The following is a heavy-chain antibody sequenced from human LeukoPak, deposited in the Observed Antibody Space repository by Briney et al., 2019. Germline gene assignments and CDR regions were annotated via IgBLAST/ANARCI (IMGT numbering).Heavy chain of an antibody. D-gene: IGHD6-19*01. CDR2: ISSSSSYI. V-gene: IGHV3-21*01. J-gene: IGHJ4*02. CDR1: GFTFSTYN. Sequence: GGSLRLSCAASGFTFSTYNMNWVRQAPGKGLEWVSSISSSSSYIYYADSVKGRFTVCRDNAKNSLYLQMNSLRAEDTAMYYCARGEAVAGTNFDYWGQGTLVTVSS. CDR3: ARGEAVAGTNFDY.